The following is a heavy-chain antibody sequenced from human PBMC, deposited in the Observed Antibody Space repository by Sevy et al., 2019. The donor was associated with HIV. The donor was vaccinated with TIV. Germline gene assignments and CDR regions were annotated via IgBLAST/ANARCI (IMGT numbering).Heavy chain of an antibody. J-gene: IGHJ4*02. CDR1: GYSISSGYY. CDR3: AGRGLPQVPLTIGFDY. D-gene: IGHD2-2*01. V-gene: IGHV4-38-2*01. Sequence: SETLSLTCAVSGYSISSGYYWGWIRQPPGKGLEWIGSIYHSGSTYYNPSLRNRVTISVDTSKNQFSLKLSSVTAADTAVYYCAGRGLPQVPLTIGFDYWGQGTLVTVSS. CDR2: IYHSGST.